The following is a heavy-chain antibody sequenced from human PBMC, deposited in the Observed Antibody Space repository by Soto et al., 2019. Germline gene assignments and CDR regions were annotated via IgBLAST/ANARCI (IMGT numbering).Heavy chain of an antibody. CDR3: ARGRGGTYDAFDI. CDR2: IYYSGTT. J-gene: IGHJ3*02. D-gene: IGHD1-26*01. V-gene: IGHV4-59*01. Sequence: QVQLRESGPGLVKPLETLSLTCTVSSGSIGTYFWSWIRQPPGKGLEWIGYIYYSGTTNYNPSLKSRVTIFLDTSKNQFSLRLSSVTAADTAVYYCARGRGGTYDAFDIWGQGTLVTVSS. CDR1: SGSIGTYF.